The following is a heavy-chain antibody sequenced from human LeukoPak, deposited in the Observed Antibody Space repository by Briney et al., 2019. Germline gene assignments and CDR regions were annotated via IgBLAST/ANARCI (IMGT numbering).Heavy chain of an antibody. J-gene: IGHJ4*02. CDR3: ARRPIFGVVINY. Sequence: PSETLSLTCTVSGDSISSYYWSWIRQPPGKGLEWIGYIYYSGSTIYNPSLNSRVTISVDTSKNQFSLKLSSVTAADTAVYYCARRPIFGVVINYWGQGTLVTVSS. CDR1: GDSISSYY. CDR2: IYYSGST. V-gene: IGHV4-59*12. D-gene: IGHD3-3*01.